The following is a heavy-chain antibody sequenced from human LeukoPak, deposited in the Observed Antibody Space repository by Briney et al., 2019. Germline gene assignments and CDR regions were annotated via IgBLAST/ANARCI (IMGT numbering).Heavy chain of an antibody. Sequence: GGSLRLSCAGSGFTFASYAVHWVRQAPGKRLEWVAFISSDGTTEHYRDSVKGRFTLSRDNSKNTVSLQMNSLRAEDTALYYCARGSCSSTSCSSFDYWGQGTLVTVSS. CDR2: ISSDGTTE. CDR3: ARGSCSSTSCSSFDY. V-gene: IGHV3-30-3*01. CDR1: GFTFASYA. D-gene: IGHD2-2*01. J-gene: IGHJ4*02.